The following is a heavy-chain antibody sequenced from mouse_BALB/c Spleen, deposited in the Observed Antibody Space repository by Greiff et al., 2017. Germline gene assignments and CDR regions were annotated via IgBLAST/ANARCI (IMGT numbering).Heavy chain of an antibody. D-gene: IGHD2-3*01. V-gene: IGHV7-3*02. CDR2: IRNKANGYTT. CDR1: GFTFTDYY. CDR3: ARDGYYLLPYAMDY. J-gene: IGHJ2*01. Sequence: EVQLQESGGGLVQPGGSLRLSCATSGFTFTDYYMSWVRQPPGKALEWLGFIRNKANGYTTEYSASVKGRFTISRDNSQSILYLQMNTLRAEDSATYYCARDGYYLLPYAMDYWGQGTTLTVSS.